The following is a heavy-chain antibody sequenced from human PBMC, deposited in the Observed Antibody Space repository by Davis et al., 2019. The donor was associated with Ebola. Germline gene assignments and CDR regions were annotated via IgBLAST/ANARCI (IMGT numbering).Heavy chain of an antibody. CDR2: INSDGSST. J-gene: IGHJ6*02. D-gene: IGHD2-2*01. CDR3: ARDAYGCSSTSCYYYYGMDV. V-gene: IGHV3-74*01. Sequence: GESLKISCAASGFTFSSYWMHWVRQAPGKGLVRVSRINSDGSSTSYADSVKGRFTISRDNAKNTLYLQMNSLRAEDTAVYYCARDAYGCSSTSCYYYYGMDVWGQGTTVTVSS. CDR1: GFTFSSYW.